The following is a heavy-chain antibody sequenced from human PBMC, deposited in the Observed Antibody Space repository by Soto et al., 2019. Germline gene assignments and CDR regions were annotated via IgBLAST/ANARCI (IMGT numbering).Heavy chain of an antibody. D-gene: IGHD2-15*01. CDR2: IYSGGST. V-gene: IGHV3-53*04. CDR1: GFTVSSNY. CDR3: ARARGDVVVVAATGPAANYYYYYMDV. Sequence: GGSLRLSCAASGFTVSSNYMSWVRQAPGKGLEWVSVIYSGGSTYYADSVKGRFTISRHNSKNTLYLQMNSLRAEDTAVYYCARARGDVVVVAATGPAANYYYYYMDVWGKGTTVTVSS. J-gene: IGHJ6*03.